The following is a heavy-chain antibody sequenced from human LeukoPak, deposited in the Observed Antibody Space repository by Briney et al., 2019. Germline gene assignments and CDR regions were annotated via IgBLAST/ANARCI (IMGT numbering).Heavy chain of an antibody. V-gene: IGHV4-34*01. CDR2: INHSGST. CDR1: GGSFSGCY. J-gene: IGHJ4*02. CDR3: ARGRIRGSSGWLY. Sequence: SETLSLTCAVYGGSFSGCYWSWIRQPPGKGLEWIGEINHSGSTNYKSSLKSRVTISVDPSKNQFSLKLSSVTAADTAVYYCARGRIRGSSGWLYWGQGTLVTVSS. D-gene: IGHD6-19*01.